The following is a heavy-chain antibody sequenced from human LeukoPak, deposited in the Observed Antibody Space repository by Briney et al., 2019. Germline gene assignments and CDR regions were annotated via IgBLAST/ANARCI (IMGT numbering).Heavy chain of an antibody. Sequence: GGSLRLSCAASGFTFSSYAMSWVRQAPGKGLEWVSAISGSGGSTYYADSVKGRFTISGDNSKNTLYLQMNSLRAEDTAVYYCAKARFLEWLLSVFDYWGQGTLVTVSS. CDR2: ISGSGGST. CDR3: AKARFLEWLLSVFDY. CDR1: GFTFSSYA. V-gene: IGHV3-23*01. J-gene: IGHJ4*02. D-gene: IGHD3-3*01.